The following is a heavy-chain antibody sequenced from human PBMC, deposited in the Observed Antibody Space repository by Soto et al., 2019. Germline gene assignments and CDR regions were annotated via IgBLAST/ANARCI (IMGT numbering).Heavy chain of an antibody. Sequence: ASVKVSCKASGYTFTSYAMHWVRQAPGQRLEWMGWINAGNGNTKYSQKFQGRVTITRDTSASTAYMELSSLRSEDTDVYYCARTRRGHYYDSSGYYSPGVFFDYWGQGTLVTVSS. V-gene: IGHV1-3*01. CDR2: INAGNGNT. CDR1: GYTFTSYA. J-gene: IGHJ4*02. D-gene: IGHD3-22*01. CDR3: ARTRRGHYYDSSGYYSPGVFFDY.